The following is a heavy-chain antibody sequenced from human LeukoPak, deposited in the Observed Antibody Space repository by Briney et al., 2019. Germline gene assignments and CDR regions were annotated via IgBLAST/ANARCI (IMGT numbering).Heavy chain of an antibody. CDR3: ARDGDYDSSGYYFWC. CDR1: GYTFTSYG. Sequence: ASVKVSCKASGYTFTSYGISWVRQAPEQGLEWMGWISAYNGNTNYAQKLQGRVTMTTDTSTSTAYMELRSLRSDDTAVYYCARDGDYDSSGYYFWCWGQGTLVTVSS. J-gene: IGHJ4*02. V-gene: IGHV1-18*01. D-gene: IGHD3-22*01. CDR2: ISAYNGNT.